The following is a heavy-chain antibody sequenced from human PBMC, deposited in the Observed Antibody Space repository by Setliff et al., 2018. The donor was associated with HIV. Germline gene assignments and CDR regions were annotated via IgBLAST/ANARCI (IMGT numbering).Heavy chain of an antibody. V-gene: IGHV1-69*13. CDR2: IIPIFGTA. D-gene: IGHD3-3*01. CDR1: GGTFSSYA. J-gene: IGHJ4*02. CDR3: ARDFTGGEGYNFWDY. Sequence: ASVKVSCKASGGTFSSYAISWVRQAPGQGLEWMGGIIPIFGTANYAQRFQGRVTITADESTSTAYMELSSLRSEDTAVYYCARDFTGGEGYNFWDYWGQGTLVTVSS.